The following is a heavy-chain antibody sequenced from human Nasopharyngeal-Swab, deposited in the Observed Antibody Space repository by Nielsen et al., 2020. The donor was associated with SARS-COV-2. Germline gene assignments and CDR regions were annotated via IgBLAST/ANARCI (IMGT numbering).Heavy chain of an antibody. CDR1: GYTFTSYY. CDR2: INPSGGST. CDR3: ARASVVRGPPGY. Sequence: SVKVSCQASGYTFTSYYMHCVRQAPGQGLEWMGIINPSGGSTSYAQKFQGRVTMTRDTSTSTVYMELSSLRSEDTAVYYCARASVVRGPPGYWGQGTLVTVSS. D-gene: IGHD3-10*01. V-gene: IGHV1-46*01. J-gene: IGHJ4*02.